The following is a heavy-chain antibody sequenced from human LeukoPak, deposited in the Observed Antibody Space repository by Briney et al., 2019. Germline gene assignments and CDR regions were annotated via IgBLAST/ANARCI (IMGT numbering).Heavy chain of an antibody. CDR1: GGNFSSYA. CDR2: IIPIFGTA. Sequence: SVKVSCKASGGNFSSYAISWVRQAPGQGLEWMGGIIPIFGTANYAQKFQGRVTITTDESTSTAYMELSSLRSEDTAVYYCARDPTYYYDSSGYREGYYFDYWGQGTLVTVSS. V-gene: IGHV1-69*05. J-gene: IGHJ4*02. D-gene: IGHD3-22*01. CDR3: ARDPTYYYDSSGYREGYYFDY.